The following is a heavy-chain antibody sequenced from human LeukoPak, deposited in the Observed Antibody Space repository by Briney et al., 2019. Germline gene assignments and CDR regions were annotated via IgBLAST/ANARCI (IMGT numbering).Heavy chain of an antibody. CDR3: ARSQEGIAGDFDY. J-gene: IGHJ4*02. CDR1: GYTFTSYY. V-gene: IGHV1-8*02. Sequence: ASVKVSCKASGYTFTSYYMHWVRQAPGQGLEWMGWMNPNSGNTGYAQKFQGRVTMTRNTSISTAYMELSSLRSEDTAVYYCARSQEGIAGDFDYWGQGTLVTVSS. CDR2: MNPNSGNT. D-gene: IGHD6-13*01.